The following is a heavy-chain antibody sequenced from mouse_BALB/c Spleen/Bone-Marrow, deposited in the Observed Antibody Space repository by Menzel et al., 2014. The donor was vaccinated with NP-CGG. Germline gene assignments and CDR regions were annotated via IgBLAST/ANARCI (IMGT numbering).Heavy chain of an antibody. CDR2: IDPRSGGT. CDR3: ARGGITTVVPYSMDY. Sequence: QVQLQQSGAELVRPGTSVKVSCKASGYAFTNYLIEWVKQRPGQGLEWIGVIDPRSGGTDYNEKLKGKAPLTADKSSSTAYMQLNSLTSGDSVVYFCARGGITTVVPYSMDYWGQGTSVTVSS. D-gene: IGHD1-1*01. V-gene: IGHV1-54*03. J-gene: IGHJ4*01. CDR1: GYAFTNYL.